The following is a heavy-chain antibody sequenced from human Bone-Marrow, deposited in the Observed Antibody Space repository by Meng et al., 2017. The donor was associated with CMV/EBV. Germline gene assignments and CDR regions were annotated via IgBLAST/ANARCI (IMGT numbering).Heavy chain of an antibody. D-gene: IGHD7-27*01. CDR2: IRYDGSNK. Sequence: GESLKISCAAAGFTFSSYGMHWVRQAPGKGLEWVAFIRYDGSNKYYADSVKGRFTISRDNSKNTLYLQMNSLRAEDTAVYYCAKEATPGYYYDGMDVWGQGTTVTVSS. CDR3: AKEATPGYYYDGMDV. J-gene: IGHJ6*02. CDR1: GFTFSSYG. V-gene: IGHV3-30*02.